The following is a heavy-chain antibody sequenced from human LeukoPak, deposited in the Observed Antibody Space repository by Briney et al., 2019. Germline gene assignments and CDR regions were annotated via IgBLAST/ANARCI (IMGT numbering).Heavy chain of an antibody. Sequence: PGGSLRLSCAASGCTFSSYAMTWVRRAPGKGLEWVSVISGSGGSTYYADSVKGRFTISRDNSKNTLYLQMNSLRVEDTAVYYCAKVSAYDFWSGYLDYWGQGTLVTVSS. D-gene: IGHD3-3*01. CDR2: ISGSGGST. V-gene: IGHV3-23*01. CDR1: GCTFSSYA. J-gene: IGHJ4*02. CDR3: AKVSAYDFWSGYLDY.